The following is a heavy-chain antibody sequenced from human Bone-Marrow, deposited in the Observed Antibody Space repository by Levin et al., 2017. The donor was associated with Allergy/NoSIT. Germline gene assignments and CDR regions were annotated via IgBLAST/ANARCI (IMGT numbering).Heavy chain of an antibody. CDR2: IKSKTEGETT. CDR3: TTSGVRGRDDYFVQSD. CDR1: GFIFDNAW. Sequence: GESLKISCAASGFIFDNAWISWVRQAPGKGLEWVGRIKSKTEGETTDYAAPVKGRFIISRDDSKPTLYLQMNTLKFEDTAVYYCTTSGVRGRDDYFVQSDWGQGTLVTVSS. J-gene: IGHJ4*02. D-gene: IGHD5-24*01. V-gene: IGHV3-15*05.